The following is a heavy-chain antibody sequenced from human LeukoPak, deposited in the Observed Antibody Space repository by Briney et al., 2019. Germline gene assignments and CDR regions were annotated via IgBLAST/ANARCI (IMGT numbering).Heavy chain of an antibody. CDR3: ARGGGYSILTGYPLDY. V-gene: IGHV1-3*01. CDR2: INAGNGNT. Sequence: ASVKVSCKASGYTFTSYAMHWVRQAPGQRLEWMGWINAGNGNTKYSQEFQGRVTITRDTSASTAYMELRSLRSDDTAVFYCARGGGYSILTGYPLDYWGQGTLVTVSS. CDR1: GYTFTSYA. J-gene: IGHJ4*02. D-gene: IGHD3-9*01.